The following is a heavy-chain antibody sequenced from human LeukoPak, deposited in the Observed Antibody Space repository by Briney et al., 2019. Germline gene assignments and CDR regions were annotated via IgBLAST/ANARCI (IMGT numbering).Heavy chain of an antibody. J-gene: IGHJ4*02. CDR2: IYTSGST. Sequence: SQTLSLTCTVSGGSISSGSYYWSWIRQPAGKGLEWIGRIYTSGSTNYNPSLKRRVTISVDTSKNQFSLRLSSVTAADTAVYYCASSNALVWGYFDYWGQGTLVTVSS. V-gene: IGHV4-61*02. CDR1: GGSISSGSYY. CDR3: ASSNALVWGYFDY. D-gene: IGHD7-27*01.